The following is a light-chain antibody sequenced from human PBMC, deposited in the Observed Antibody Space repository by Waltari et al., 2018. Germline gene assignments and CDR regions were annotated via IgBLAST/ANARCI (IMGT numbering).Light chain of an antibody. V-gene: IGKV4-1*01. Sequence: DIVMTQSPDSLAVSLGERATINCKSSQSVLYSSNNKNYLAWYTQKPGQPPKLLIYWASTRESGVPDRFSGSGSGTDFTLTISSLQAEDVAVYYCQQYYSTPLTFGPGTKVDIK. CDR1: QSVLYSSNNKNY. J-gene: IGKJ3*01. CDR2: WAS. CDR3: QQYYSTPLT.